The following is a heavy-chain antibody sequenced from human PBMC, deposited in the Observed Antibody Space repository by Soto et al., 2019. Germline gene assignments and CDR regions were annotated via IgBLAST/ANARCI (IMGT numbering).Heavy chain of an antibody. CDR3: VRRLTGSYSDF. D-gene: IGHD3-9*01. CDR2: IHYTGST. CDR1: GGSISSSIYY. Sequence: PSETLSLTCTVSGGSISSSIYYWGWIRQPPGKGLEWIGTIHYTGSTSYKSSLKSRVTISVDTSKNQFSLTLRSVTAADTAVYYCVRRLTGSYSDFWGQGT. J-gene: IGHJ4*02. V-gene: IGHV4-39*01.